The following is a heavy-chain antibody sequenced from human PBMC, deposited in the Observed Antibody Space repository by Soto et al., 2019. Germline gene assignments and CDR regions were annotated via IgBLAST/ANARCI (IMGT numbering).Heavy chain of an antibody. CDR3: AKTPPIGIYDYIWGSPDY. CDR1: GFTFSSHA. J-gene: IGHJ4*02. D-gene: IGHD3-16*01. CDR2: ISGSGGST. V-gene: IGHV3-23*01. Sequence: PGGSLRLSCAASGFTFSSHAMSWVRQAPGKGLEWVSAISGSGGSTYYADSVKGRFTISRDNSKNTLYLQMNSLRAEDTAVYYCAKTPPIGIYDYIWGSPDYWGQGTLVTVSS.